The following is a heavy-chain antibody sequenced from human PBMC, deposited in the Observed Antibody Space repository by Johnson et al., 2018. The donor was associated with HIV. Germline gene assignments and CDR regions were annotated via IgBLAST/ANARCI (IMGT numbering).Heavy chain of an antibody. CDR1: GFTFSSYA. J-gene: IGHJ3*02. CDR2: ISYDGGTI. Sequence: QVQLVESGGGLVQPGRSLRLSCAASGFTFSSYAMHWVRQAPGKGLEWVAVISYDGGTIYYTDSVKGRFTISRDNSKNTLYLQMNSLGAEDTAVYYCARAYNVGSGENDAFDIWGQGTMVTASS. D-gene: IGHD3-3*01. V-gene: IGHV3-30*04. CDR3: ARAYNVGSGENDAFDI.